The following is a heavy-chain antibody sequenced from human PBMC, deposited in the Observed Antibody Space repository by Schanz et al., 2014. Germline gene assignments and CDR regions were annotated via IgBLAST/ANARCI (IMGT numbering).Heavy chain of an antibody. J-gene: IGHJ3*02. CDR3: ARGTRERLLLRSWQFAFDI. V-gene: IGHV4-4*02. D-gene: IGHD3-22*01. Sequence: QVQLQESGPGLVKPSGTLSLTGAVSGGSISSSDWWSWVRQPPGKGREWIGSISYSGSTYYNPSLKSRVTISVDTSKNQFCLNLSSVTASDTAVYYCARGTRERLLLRSWQFAFDIWGQGTMVTVSS. CDR1: GGSISSSDW. CDR2: ISYSGST.